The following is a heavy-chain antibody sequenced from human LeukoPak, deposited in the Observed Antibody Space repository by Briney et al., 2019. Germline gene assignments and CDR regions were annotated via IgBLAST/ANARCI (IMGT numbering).Heavy chain of an antibody. V-gene: IGHV4-59*12. CDR3: AREDLGLYSRPGYWFDP. Sequence: SETLSLTCTVSGGSISYYYWSWIRQSPGKGLEWIGHIYYSGTTNYNPSLKSRVTMSVDTSKNQFSLKLSSVTAADTAVYYCAREDLGLYSRPGYWFDPWGQGTLVTLSS. CDR1: GGSISYYY. J-gene: IGHJ5*02. CDR2: IYYSGTT. D-gene: IGHD6-13*01.